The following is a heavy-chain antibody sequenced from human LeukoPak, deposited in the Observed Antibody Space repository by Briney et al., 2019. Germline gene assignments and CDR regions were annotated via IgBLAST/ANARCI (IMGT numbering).Heavy chain of an antibody. Sequence: GGSLRLSCAASGFTFTNYWMNWVRQAPGRGLEWVAYIKQDGSQKFYVDSVKGRFTISRDSAKNSVYLQMNSVRAEDTAVYHCARIGYSSSSFDYWGQGTLVTVSS. CDR2: IKQDGSQK. V-gene: IGHV3-7*01. CDR3: ARIGYSSSSFDY. D-gene: IGHD6-6*01. CDR1: GFTFTNYW. J-gene: IGHJ4*02.